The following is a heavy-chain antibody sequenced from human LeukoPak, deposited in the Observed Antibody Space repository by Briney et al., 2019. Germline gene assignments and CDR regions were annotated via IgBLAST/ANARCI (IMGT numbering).Heavy chain of an antibody. J-gene: IGHJ4*02. D-gene: IGHD1-26*01. Sequence: SETLSLTCTVSGGSISSYYWSWIRQPPGKGLEWIGYIYYSGSTNYNPSLKSRVTISVDTSRNQFSLKLSSVTAADTAVYYCARRVGAAFDYWGQGTLVTVSS. V-gene: IGHV4-59*08. CDR1: GGSISSYY. CDR3: ARRVGAAFDY. CDR2: IYYSGST.